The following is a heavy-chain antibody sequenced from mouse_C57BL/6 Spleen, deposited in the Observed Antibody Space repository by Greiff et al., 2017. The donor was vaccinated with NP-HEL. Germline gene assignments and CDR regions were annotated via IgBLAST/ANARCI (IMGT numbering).Heavy chain of an antibody. D-gene: IGHD2-3*01. J-gene: IGHJ4*01. CDR3: TRDGDGYPYYYAMDY. CDR2: ISSGGDYI. CDR1: GFTFSSYA. V-gene: IGHV5-9-1*02. Sequence: DVMLVESGEGLVKPGGSLKLSCAASGFTFSSYAMSWVRQTPEKRLEWVAYISSGGDYIYYVDTVKGRFTISRDNARNTLYLQMSSLKSEDTAMYYCTRDGDGYPYYYAMDYWGQGTSVTVSS.